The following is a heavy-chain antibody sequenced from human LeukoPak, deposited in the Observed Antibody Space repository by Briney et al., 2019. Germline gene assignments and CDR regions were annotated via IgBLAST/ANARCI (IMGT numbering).Heavy chain of an antibody. CDR2: ISGSGGST. V-gene: IGHV3-23*01. CDR3: ARDQVRGSSSSYS. D-gene: IGHD6-6*01. J-gene: IGHJ4*02. Sequence: PGGSLRLSCAASGFTFSSYAMSWVRQAPGKGLEWVSAISGSGGSTYYADSVKGRFTISRDNSKSTLYLQMNSLRAEDTAVYYCARDQVRGSSSSYSWGQGTLVTVSS. CDR1: GFTFSSYA.